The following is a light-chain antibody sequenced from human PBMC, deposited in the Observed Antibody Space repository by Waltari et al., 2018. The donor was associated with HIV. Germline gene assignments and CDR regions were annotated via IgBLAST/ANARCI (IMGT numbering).Light chain of an antibody. CDR3: SSFERGGSLL. CDR1: DRAIAISNH. J-gene: IGLJ3*02. Sequence: QSALTQPASVSGSPGKSITFSCIGTDRAIAISNHISGYHHPPDSAPTPVVFNANSRPSGIPFRFSGSKSGKTASLTISGLQAEDEGIYYCSSFERGGSLLFGGGTTVTVL. V-gene: IGLV2-14*01. CDR2: NAN.